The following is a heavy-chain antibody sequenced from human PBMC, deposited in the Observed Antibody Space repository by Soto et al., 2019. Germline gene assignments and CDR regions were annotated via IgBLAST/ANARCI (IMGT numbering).Heavy chain of an antibody. CDR1: GGSISNYY. Sequence: SETLSLTCNVSGGSISNYYWTWVRQSPEKGLEWIGYMYYNGNINYNPSLKSRVTISIDASKNQFSLTLKSVTAADTAVYYCASGGNWFDPWGQGVLVTVSS. CDR3: ASGGNWFDP. CDR2: MYYNGNI. D-gene: IGHD3-16*01. J-gene: IGHJ5*02. V-gene: IGHV4-59*01.